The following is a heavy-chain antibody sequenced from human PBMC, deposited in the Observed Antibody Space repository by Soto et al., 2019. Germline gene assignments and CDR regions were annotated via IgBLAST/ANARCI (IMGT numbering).Heavy chain of an antibody. J-gene: IGHJ4*02. CDR3: AKEYSTSFDY. CDR1: GFSFSNYA. Sequence: GGSLRLSCAASGFSFSNYAMNWVRQAPGKGLEWVSAISAGGSNTNYADSVKGRFTISIDNSKNTLYLQMNGLRADDTAVYYCAKEYSTSFDYWGQGTPVTVSS. D-gene: IGHD6-6*01. CDR2: ISAGGSNT. V-gene: IGHV3-23*01.